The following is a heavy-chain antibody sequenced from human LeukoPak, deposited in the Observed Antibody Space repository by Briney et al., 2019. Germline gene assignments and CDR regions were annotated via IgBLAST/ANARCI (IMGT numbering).Heavy chain of an antibody. V-gene: IGHV3-30*04. D-gene: IGHD3-10*01. J-gene: IGHJ5*02. Sequence: PGRSLRLSCAASEFFSMYAMHWVRQAPGKGLEWVAAVAYDGKHQYYADSVKGRFTISKDNFKNTLYMNNLKPEDTAVYYCAGRVWGVSSWFDPWGQGTLVTVSS. CDR3: AGRVWGVSSWFDP. CDR2: VAYDGKHQ. CDR1: EFFSMYA.